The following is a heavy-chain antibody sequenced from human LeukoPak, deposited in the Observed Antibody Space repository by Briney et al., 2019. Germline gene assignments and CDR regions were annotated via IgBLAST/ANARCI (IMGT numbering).Heavy chain of an antibody. D-gene: IGHD2-15*01. CDR3: ARDMLYCSGGSCYSSDRFDY. Sequence: ALVKVSCKASGYTFTGYYMHWVRQAPGQGLEWMGWINPNSGGTNYAQKFQGRVTMTRDTSISTAYMELSRLRSDDTAVYYCARDMLYCSGGSCYSSDRFDYWGQGTLVTVSS. V-gene: IGHV1-2*02. CDR2: INPNSGGT. J-gene: IGHJ4*02. CDR1: GYTFTGYY.